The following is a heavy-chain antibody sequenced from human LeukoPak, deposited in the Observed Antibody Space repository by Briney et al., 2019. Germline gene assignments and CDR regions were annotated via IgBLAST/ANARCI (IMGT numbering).Heavy chain of an antibody. J-gene: IGHJ4*02. CDR3: ARFLADWLTPDY. V-gene: IGHV3-11*01. Sequence: PGGSLRLSCAASGFTFSDYYMSWIRQAPGKELEWVSYISSSGSTIYYADSVKGRFTISRDNAKNSLYLQMNSLRAEDTAVYYCARFLADWLTPDYWGQGTLVTVSS. CDR1: GFTFSDYY. CDR2: ISSSGSTI. D-gene: IGHD3-9*01.